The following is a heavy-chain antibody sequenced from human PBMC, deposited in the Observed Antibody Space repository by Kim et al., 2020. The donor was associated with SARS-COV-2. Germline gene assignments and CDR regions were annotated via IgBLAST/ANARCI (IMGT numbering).Heavy chain of an antibody. CDR3: ARGDLVRGPSNYYYAMDV. D-gene: IGHD3-10*01. Sequence: SETLSLTCTVSGASISSYYWSWIRQPPGKGLEWIGYIYHSGSIKYNPSLKSRVAISVDTSKNQVSLKLSSVTAADTAVYYCARGDLVRGPSNYYYAMDVWGQGTTVTVSS. V-gene: IGHV4-59*13. CDR2: IYHSGSI. J-gene: IGHJ6*02. CDR1: GASISSYY.